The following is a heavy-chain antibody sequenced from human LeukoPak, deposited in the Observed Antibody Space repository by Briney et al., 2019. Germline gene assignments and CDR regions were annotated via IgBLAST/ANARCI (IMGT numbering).Heavy chain of an antibody. CDR3: ARVAIVVVTMYYFDY. V-gene: IGHV3-21*01. J-gene: IGHJ4*02. D-gene: IGHD3-22*01. Sequence: GGSLRLSCAASGFTFSSYSMNWVRQAPGKGLEWVSSISSSSSYIYYADSVKGRFTISRDNAKNTLYLQMNSLRAEDTAVYYCARVAIVVVTMYYFDYWGQGTLVTVSS. CDR1: GFTFSSYS. CDR2: ISSSSSYI.